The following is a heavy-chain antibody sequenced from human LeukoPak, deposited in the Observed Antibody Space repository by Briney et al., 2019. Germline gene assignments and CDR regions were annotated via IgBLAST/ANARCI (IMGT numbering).Heavy chain of an antibody. Sequence: PSETLSLTCTVSGGSISSYYWSWIRQPPGKGLEWLGYIYYSGGTNYNPSLKSRVTISVDTSKNQFSLKLSSVTAADTAVYYCARGKGYYDSSGYSNYFDCWGQGTLVTVSS. J-gene: IGHJ4*02. CDR3: ARGKGYYDSSGYSNYFDC. CDR1: GGSISSYY. D-gene: IGHD3-22*01. CDR2: IYYSGGT. V-gene: IGHV4-59*01.